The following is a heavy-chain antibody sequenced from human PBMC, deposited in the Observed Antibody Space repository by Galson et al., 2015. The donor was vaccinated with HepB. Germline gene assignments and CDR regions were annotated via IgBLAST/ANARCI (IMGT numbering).Heavy chain of an antibody. Sequence: SLRLSCAASGFTFSTYAIHWVRQAPGMGLEWVAGISDDGGRKYYADSVKGRFTISRENSENTLYLQMNSLRTEDTAVYYCVRKIQTVGVVGWGYYFDYWGQGTMATVSS. V-gene: IGHV3-30*04. J-gene: IGHJ4*02. D-gene: IGHD1-26*01. CDR3: VRKIQTVGVVGWGYYFDY. CDR2: ISDDGGRK. CDR1: GFTFSTYA.